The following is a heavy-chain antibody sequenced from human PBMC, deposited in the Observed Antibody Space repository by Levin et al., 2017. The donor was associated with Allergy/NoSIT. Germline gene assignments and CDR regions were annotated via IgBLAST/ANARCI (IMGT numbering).Heavy chain of an antibody. J-gene: IGHJ4*02. D-gene: IGHD2-15*01. V-gene: IGHV3-7*01. CDR2: IKQDGSEK. CDR3: ARQYCSGGSCYSFVFDY. CDR1: GFTFSSYW. Sequence: LSLTCAASGFTFSSYWMSWVRQAPGKGLEWVANIKQDGSEKYYVDSVKGRFTISRDNAKNSLYLQMNSLRAEDTAVYYCARQYCSGGSCYSFVFDYWGQGTLVTVSS.